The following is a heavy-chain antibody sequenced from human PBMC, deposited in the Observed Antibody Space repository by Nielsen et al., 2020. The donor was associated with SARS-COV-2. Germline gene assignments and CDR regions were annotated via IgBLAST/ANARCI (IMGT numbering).Heavy chain of an antibody. CDR3: ARGNVLLWFGESLYGMDV. V-gene: IGHV4-59*13. Sequence: SETLSLTCTVFGGSIGSYYWSWIRQPPGKGLEWIGYIYYSGSTNYNPSLKSRVTISVDTSKNQFSLKLSSVTAADTAVYYCARGNVLLWFGESLYGMDVWGQGTTVTVSS. D-gene: IGHD3-10*01. CDR1: GGSIGSYY. CDR2: IYYSGST. J-gene: IGHJ6*02.